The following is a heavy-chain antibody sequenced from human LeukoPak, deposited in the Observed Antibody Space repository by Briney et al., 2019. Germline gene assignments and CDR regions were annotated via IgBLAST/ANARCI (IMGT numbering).Heavy chain of an antibody. CDR1: GGSISSYY. J-gene: IGHJ4*02. V-gene: IGHV4-59*01. CDR2: IYYSGST. CDR3: ASTKGELGFDY. Sequence: SETLSLTCTVSGGSISSYYWSWIRQPPGKGLEWIGYIYYSGSTNYNPSLKSRVTISVDTPKNQFSLKLSSVTAADTAVYYCASTKGELGFDYWGQGTLVTVSS. D-gene: IGHD1-26*01.